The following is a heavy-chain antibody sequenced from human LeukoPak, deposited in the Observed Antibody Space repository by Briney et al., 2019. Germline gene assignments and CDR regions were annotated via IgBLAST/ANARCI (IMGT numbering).Heavy chain of an antibody. Sequence: PSETLSLTCTVSGYSISSGYYWGWIRQPPGKGLECIGGIYHSGSTYYNPSLKSRVTISLDTSKNQFSLKLSSVTAADTAVYYCAREGDQLWFGLYRYFDYWGQGTLVTVSS. CDR3: AREGDQLWFGLYRYFDY. CDR2: IYHSGST. D-gene: IGHD3-10*01. J-gene: IGHJ4*02. CDR1: GYSISSGYY. V-gene: IGHV4-38-2*02.